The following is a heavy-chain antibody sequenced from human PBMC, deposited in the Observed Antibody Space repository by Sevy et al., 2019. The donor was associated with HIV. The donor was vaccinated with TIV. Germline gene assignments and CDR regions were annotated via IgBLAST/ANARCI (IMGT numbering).Heavy chain of an antibody. J-gene: IGHJ5*02. CDR3: ARHRSYSNSFSDP. V-gene: IGHV5-10-1*01. Sequence: GESLKISCKGSGYSFTSYWISWVRQMPGKGLEWMGRIDPSDSYTNYSPSFQGHVTISADKSISTAYLQWSSLKASDTAMYYCARHRSYSNSFSDPWGQGTLVTVSS. CDR2: IDPSDSYT. CDR1: GYSFTSYW. D-gene: IGHD6-13*01.